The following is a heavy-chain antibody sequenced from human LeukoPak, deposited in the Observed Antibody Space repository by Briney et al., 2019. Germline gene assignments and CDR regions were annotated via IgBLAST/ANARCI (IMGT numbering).Heavy chain of an antibody. CDR3: AKYVSQWLPRGGNWFDP. CDR2: ISGSGGST. J-gene: IGHJ5*02. D-gene: IGHD6-19*01. CDR1: GFTFSSYA. V-gene: IGHV3-23*01. Sequence: GGSLRLSCAASGFTFSSYAMSWVRQAPGKGLEWVSAISGSGGSTYYADSVKGRFTISRDNSKNTLYLQMNSLRAEDTAVYYCAKYVSQWLPRGGNWFDPWGQGTLVTVSS.